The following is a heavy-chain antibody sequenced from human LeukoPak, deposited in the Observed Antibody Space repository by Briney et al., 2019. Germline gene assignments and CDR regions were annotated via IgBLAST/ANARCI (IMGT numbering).Heavy chain of an antibody. Sequence: GGSLRLSCAASEFTFSAYWMHWVRQAPGKGLVWVSRIRGDGSMTNYADSVKGRFTISRDNAKNTLYLQMNSLRAEDTAVYYCARTSSSPNLGMDVWGQGTTVTVSS. J-gene: IGHJ6*02. V-gene: IGHV3-74*01. CDR3: ARTSSSPNLGMDV. CDR1: EFTFSAYW. CDR2: IRGDGSMT. D-gene: IGHD6-13*01.